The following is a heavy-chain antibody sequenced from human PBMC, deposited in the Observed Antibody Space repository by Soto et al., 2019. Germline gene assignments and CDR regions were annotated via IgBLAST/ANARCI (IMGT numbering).Heavy chain of an antibody. J-gene: IGHJ5*02. CDR3: ARHASSGIAAAGWFDP. CDR2: IYPGDSYT. CDR1: GYSFTSFW. D-gene: IGHD6-13*01. Sequence: GESLKISCRASGYSFTSFWIAWVRQVPGKGLEWMGRIYPGDSYTSYSPSFQGHVTISAGKSISTAYLQWSSLKASDTAMYYCARHASSGIAAAGWFDPWGQGTLVTVSS. V-gene: IGHV5-10-1*01.